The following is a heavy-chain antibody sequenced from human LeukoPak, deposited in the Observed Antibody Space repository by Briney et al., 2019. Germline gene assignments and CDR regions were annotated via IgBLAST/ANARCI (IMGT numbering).Heavy chain of an antibody. CDR1: GFTFSSYA. Sequence: PGGSLRLSCSASGFTFSSYAMXXVRQAPGKGLEXVSAXSSNGGSTYYADSVKGRFTISRDNSKNTLYLQMSSLRAEDTAVYYCVSSIMITFGGVIANDYWGQGTLVTVSS. CDR3: VSSIMITFGGVIANDY. V-gene: IGHV3-64D*09. J-gene: IGHJ4*02. D-gene: IGHD3-16*02. CDR2: XSSNGGST.